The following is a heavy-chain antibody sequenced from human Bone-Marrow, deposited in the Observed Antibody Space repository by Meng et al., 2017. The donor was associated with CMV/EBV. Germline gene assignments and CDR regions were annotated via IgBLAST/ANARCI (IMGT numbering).Heavy chain of an antibody. V-gene: IGHV3-20*04. CDR1: GFTFDDYG. J-gene: IGHJ6*02. CDR2: INWNCGRT. Sequence: GGSLRLSCAASGFTFDDYGMSWVRQAPGQGLEWDSGINWNCGRTGYADSVKSRFTISRDNAKNTLYLQTNSLRVEDTAVYYCARKLPGQNGMDVWGQGTTVTFYS. CDR3: ARKLPGQNGMDV. D-gene: IGHD4-23*01.